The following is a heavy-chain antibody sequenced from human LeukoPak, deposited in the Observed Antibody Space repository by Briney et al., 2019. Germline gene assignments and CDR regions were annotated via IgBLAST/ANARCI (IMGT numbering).Heavy chain of an antibody. J-gene: IGHJ4*02. D-gene: IGHD3-10*01. CDR1: GYTFTSYD. Sequence: ASVKVSCKASGYTFTSYDINWVRQAPGQGLEWMGGVNPNNGNTGYAQKFQGRVTMTRDTSTRAASMELSSLRSDDTGVYYCARVHYLGSLWDWGQGTLVTVSS. CDR3: ARVHYLGSLWD. CDR2: VNPNNGNT. V-gene: IGHV1-8*01.